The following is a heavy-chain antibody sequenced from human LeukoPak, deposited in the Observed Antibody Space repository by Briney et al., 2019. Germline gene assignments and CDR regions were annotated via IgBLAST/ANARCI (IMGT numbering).Heavy chain of an antibody. J-gene: IGHJ4*02. V-gene: IGHV3-23*01. CDR1: GFTFSSYA. D-gene: IGHD5-12*01. CDR2: ISGSGDST. CDR3: AKGIGNTGYDPPAY. Sequence: GGSLRPSCAASGFTFSSYAMTWVRQAPGKGLEWVSGISGSGDSTYYADSVKGRFTIFRDNSESTLYLQMNSLTAEDTALYYCAKGIGNTGYDPPAYWGQGTLVTVSS.